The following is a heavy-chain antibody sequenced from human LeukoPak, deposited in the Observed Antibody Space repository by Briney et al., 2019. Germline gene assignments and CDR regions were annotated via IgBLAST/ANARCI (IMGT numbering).Heavy chain of an antibody. D-gene: IGHD3-10*01. Sequence: SETLSLTCAVYGGSFSGYYWSWIRQPPGKGLEWIGSIYYSGSTYYNPSLKSRVTISVDTSKNQFSLKLSSVTAADTAVYYCARLSLLWFGELLRAFDIWGQGTMVTVSS. CDR3: ARLSLLWFGELLRAFDI. J-gene: IGHJ3*02. CDR1: GGSFSGYY. CDR2: IYYSGST. V-gene: IGHV4-34*01.